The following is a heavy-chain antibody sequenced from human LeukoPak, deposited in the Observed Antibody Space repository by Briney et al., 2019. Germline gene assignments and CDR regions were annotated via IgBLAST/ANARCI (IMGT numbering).Heavy chain of an antibody. J-gene: IGHJ4*02. Sequence: GSLKLSCEASGFIFSNYWMSWVRQAPGKGLEWVANIKQDGSVKNYVDSMEGRFIISRDNAKNLLYLQMNSLGAEDTAVYYCVRTSRGISSDYWGQGTQVTVSS. CDR1: GFIFSNYW. V-gene: IGHV3-7*01. CDR3: VRTSRGISSDY. D-gene: IGHD3-3*02. CDR2: IKQDGSVK.